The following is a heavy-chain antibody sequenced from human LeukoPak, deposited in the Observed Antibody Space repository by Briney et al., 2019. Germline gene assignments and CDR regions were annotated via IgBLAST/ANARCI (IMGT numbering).Heavy chain of an antibody. J-gene: IGHJ3*01. CDR2: IYYSGST. Sequence: SETLSLTCTVSGGSISSYYWSWIRQPPGKGLEWIGYIYYSGSTSYNPSLKSRVTISVDTSKNQFSLKLSSVTAADTAVYYCARAQPARYCTSTSCYAAFDFWGQGTMVTVSS. CDR1: GGSISSYY. D-gene: IGHD2-2*01. V-gene: IGHV4-59*01. CDR3: ARAQPARYCTSTSCYAAFDF.